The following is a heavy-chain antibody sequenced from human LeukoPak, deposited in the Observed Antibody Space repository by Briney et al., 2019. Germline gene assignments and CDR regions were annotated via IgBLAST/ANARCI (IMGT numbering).Heavy chain of an antibody. CDR3: AKDAHYDSSGPLDY. J-gene: IGHJ4*02. V-gene: IGHV3-30*18. D-gene: IGHD3-22*01. Sequence: PGGSLRLSCAASGFIFPTYGMHWVRQAPGKGLEWVAVISYDGSNKYYADSAKGRFTISRDNSKNTLYLQMNSLRAEDTAVYYCAKDAHYDSSGPLDYWGQGTLVTVSS. CDR2: ISYDGSNK. CDR1: GFIFPTYG.